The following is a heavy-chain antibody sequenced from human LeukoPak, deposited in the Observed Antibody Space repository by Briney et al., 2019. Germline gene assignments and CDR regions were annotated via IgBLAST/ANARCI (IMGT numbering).Heavy chain of an antibody. CDR1: GFTFSRYW. V-gene: IGHV3-74*01. Sequence: GGSLRLSCAASGFTFSRYWMHWVRQGPGKGLVWVSRINSDGSSTSYADSVKGRFAISRDNAKNTLYLQMNSLRAEDTAVYYCARERVMYYYGAGSPDYWGQGTLVTVSS. D-gene: IGHD3-10*01. J-gene: IGHJ4*02. CDR2: INSDGSST. CDR3: ARERVMYYYGAGSPDY.